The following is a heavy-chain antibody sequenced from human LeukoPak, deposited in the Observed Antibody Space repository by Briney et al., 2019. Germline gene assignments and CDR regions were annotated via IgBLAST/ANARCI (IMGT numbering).Heavy chain of an antibody. D-gene: IGHD3-3*01. CDR1: GGTFSSYA. CDR3: ARDTPILRRSDAFDI. J-gene: IGHJ3*02. CDR2: LIPIFGTA. V-gene: IGHV1-69*05. Sequence: WASVKVSCKASGGTFSSYAISWVRQAPGQGLEWMGGLIPIFGTANYAQKLQGRVTMTTDTSTSTAYMELRSLRSDDTAVYYCARDTPILRRSDAFDIWGQGTMVTVSS.